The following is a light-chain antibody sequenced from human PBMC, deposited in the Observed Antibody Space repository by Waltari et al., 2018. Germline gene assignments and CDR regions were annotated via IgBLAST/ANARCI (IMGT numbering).Light chain of an antibody. CDR1: SLRRYY. Sequence: SSELTQDPAVSVALGQTVRITCQGDSLRRYYASWYQQRPGQAPILVLYGQDNRPSGIPDRFSGSTSGNTASLTITGAQAEDEADCYCLSRDTSSTRLFGGGTRLTV. CDR3: LSRDTSSTRL. CDR2: GQD. J-gene: IGLJ2*01. V-gene: IGLV3-19*01.